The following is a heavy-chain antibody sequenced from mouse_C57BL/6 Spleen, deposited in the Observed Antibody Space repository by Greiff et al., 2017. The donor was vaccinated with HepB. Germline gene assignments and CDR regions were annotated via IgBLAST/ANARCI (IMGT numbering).Heavy chain of an antibody. V-gene: IGHV5-4*01. CDR1: GFTFSSYA. J-gene: IGHJ2*01. D-gene: IGHD2-5*01. CDR3: ARDIDSNYVDY. Sequence: EVHLVESGGGLVKPGGSLKLSCAASGFTFSSYAMSWVRQTPEKRLEWVATISDGGSYTYYPDNVKGRFTISRDNAKNNLYLQMSHLKSEDTAMYYCARDIDSNYVDYWGQGTTLTVSS. CDR2: ISDGGSYT.